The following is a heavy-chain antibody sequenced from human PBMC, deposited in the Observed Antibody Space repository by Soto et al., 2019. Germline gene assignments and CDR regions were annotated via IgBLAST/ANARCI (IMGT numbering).Heavy chain of an antibody. J-gene: IGHJ4*02. D-gene: IGHD6-13*01. V-gene: IGHV3-15*07. CDR3: ILGSSWHPIDY. CDR2: IKSKTDGGTT. CDR1: GFTFSNAW. Sequence: GGSPRLSCAASGFTFSNAWMNWVRQAPGKGLEWVGRIKSKTDGGTTDYAAPVKGRFTISRDDSKNTLYLQMNSLKTEDTAVYYCILGSSWHPIDYWGQGTLVTVSS.